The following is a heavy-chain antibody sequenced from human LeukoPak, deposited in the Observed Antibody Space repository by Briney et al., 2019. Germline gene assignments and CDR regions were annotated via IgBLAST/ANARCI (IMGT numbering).Heavy chain of an antibody. CDR3: ARGNIVVVVAATRVYNWFDP. CDR1: GGSFSGYY. J-gene: IGHJ5*02. V-gene: IGHV4-34*01. D-gene: IGHD2-15*01. Sequence: SETLSLTCAVYGGSFSGYYWSWIRQPPGKGLEWIGEINHSGSTNYNPSLKSRVTISVDTSKNQFSLKLSSVTAADTAEYYCARGNIVVVVAATRVYNWFDPWGQGTLVTVSS. CDR2: INHSGST.